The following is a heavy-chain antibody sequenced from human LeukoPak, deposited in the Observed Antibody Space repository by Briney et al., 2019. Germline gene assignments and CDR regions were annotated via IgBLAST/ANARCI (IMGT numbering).Heavy chain of an antibody. CDR2: IKEDGSER. J-gene: IGHJ4*02. CDR3: ARDLDVETVAMPGGY. D-gene: IGHD2-2*01. CDR1: GFTFGGIW. V-gene: IGHV3-7*01. Sequence: PGGSLRLSCATSGFTFGGIWLTGSRRPPGKGPNWLATIKEDGSERNYVDSVKGRFTISRDNAQNSLYLQLNSLRAADTDVYYCARDLDVETVAMPGGYWGQGTLVTVSS.